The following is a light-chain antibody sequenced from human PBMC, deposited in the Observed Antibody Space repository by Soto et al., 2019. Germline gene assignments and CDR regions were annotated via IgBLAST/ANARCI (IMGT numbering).Light chain of an antibody. V-gene: IGKV3D-20*02. CDR3: QQGNTWPWT. CDR1: QSVSSSY. J-gene: IGKJ1*01. Sequence: DIVLTQSPGTLSLSPGERATLSCRASQSVSSSYLAWYQQKPGQAPRLLIYGASSRATGIPGRFSGSGSGTDFTLIISSLEPEDFAFYYCQQGNTWPWTFGQGTKVDIK. CDR2: GAS.